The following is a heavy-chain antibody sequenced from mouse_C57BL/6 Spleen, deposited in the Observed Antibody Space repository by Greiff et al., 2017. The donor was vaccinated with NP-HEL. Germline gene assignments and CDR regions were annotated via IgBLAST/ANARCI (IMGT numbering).Heavy chain of an antibody. CDR1: GFTFSDYY. Sequence: EVKLVESEGGLVQPGSSMKLSCTASGFTFSDYYMAWVRQVPEKGLEWVANINYDGSSTYYLDSLKSRFIISRDNAKNILYLQMSSLKSEDTATYYCARANDYSYFDYWGQGTTLTVSS. V-gene: IGHV5-16*01. D-gene: IGHD2-4*01. CDR3: ARANDYSYFDY. CDR2: INYDGSST. J-gene: IGHJ2*01.